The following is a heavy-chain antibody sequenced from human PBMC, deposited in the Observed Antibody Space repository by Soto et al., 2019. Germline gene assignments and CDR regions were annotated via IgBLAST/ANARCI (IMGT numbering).Heavy chain of an antibody. Sequence: ASVKVSCKASGYTFPSYGVSWVRQAPGEGLEWMGWIDPYKGHTNYAQKFQGRVTMTTDTSTSTAYMELRSLRSDDTAVYYCASLLDDFWSGYYRGYFDYWGQGTLVTVSS. V-gene: IGHV1-18*01. CDR3: ASLLDDFWSGYYRGYFDY. J-gene: IGHJ4*02. D-gene: IGHD3-3*01. CDR1: GYTFPSYG. CDR2: IDPYKGHT.